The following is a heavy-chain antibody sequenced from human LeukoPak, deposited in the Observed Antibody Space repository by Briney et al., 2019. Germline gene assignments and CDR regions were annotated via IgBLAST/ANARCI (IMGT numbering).Heavy chain of an antibody. V-gene: IGHV3-30*02. CDR3: AKEGLLWFGELSYYFDY. CDR2: IRYDGSNK. D-gene: IGHD3-10*01. CDR1: GFTFSSYG. Sequence: PGGSLRLSCAASGFTFSSYGMHWVRQAPGKGLEWVAFIRYDGSNKYYADSVKGRFTISRDNSENTLYLQMNSLRAEDTAVYYCAKEGLLWFGELSYYFDYWGQGTLVTVSS. J-gene: IGHJ4*02.